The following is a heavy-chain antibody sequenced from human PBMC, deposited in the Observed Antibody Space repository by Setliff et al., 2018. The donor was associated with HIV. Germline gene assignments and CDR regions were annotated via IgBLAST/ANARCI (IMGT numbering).Heavy chain of an antibody. CDR2: IIPILGIA. CDR1: GVTFSSYA. V-gene: IGHV1-69*10. J-gene: IGHJ5*02. CDR3: ARGGVFGSGSFLGFDP. Sequence: GASVNVSCKASGVTFSSYAISWVRQAPGQGLEWMGGIIPILGIANYAQTFQGRVTITRDESTSRANMELSSLRSVDTAVYYGARGGVFGSGSFLGFDPWGQGTLVTVSS. D-gene: IGHD3-10*01.